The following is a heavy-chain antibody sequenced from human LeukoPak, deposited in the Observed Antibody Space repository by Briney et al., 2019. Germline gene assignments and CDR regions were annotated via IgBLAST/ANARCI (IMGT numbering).Heavy chain of an antibody. CDR1: GFTFGDYV. J-gene: IGHJ4*02. D-gene: IGHD3-22*01. CDR2: ISGSGGST. CDR3: AKESSRIVVPPYYFDY. V-gene: IGHV3-23*01. Sequence: PGGSLRLSCTTSGFTFGDYVMNWVRQAPGKGLEWVSAISGSGGSTYYADSVKGRFTISRDNSKNTLYLQMNSLRAEDTAVYYCAKESSRIVVPPYYFDYWGQGTLVTVSS.